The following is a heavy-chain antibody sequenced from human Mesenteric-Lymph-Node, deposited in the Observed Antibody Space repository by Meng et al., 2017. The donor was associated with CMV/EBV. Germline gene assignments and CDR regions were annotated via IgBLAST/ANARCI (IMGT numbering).Heavy chain of an antibody. CDR3: ARVSSVSSSSL. D-gene: IGHD6-6*01. J-gene: IGHJ4*02. Sequence: LSCGVYGGSIIGYFWSSIRQPPGKGLEWIGEISHAGTTNYNPSLKSRVSLSLDMSKNQFSLNLSSVTAADTAVYYCARVSSVSSSSLWGQGTLVTVSS. V-gene: IGHV4-34*01. CDR1: GGSIIGYF. CDR2: ISHAGTT.